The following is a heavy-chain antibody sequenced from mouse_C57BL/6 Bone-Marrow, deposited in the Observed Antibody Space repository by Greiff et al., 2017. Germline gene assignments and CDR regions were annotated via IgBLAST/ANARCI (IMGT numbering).Heavy chain of an antibody. CDR1: GYTFTSYW. V-gene: IGHV1-64*01. Sequence: QVQLKQPGAELVKPGASVKLSCKASGYTFTSYWMHWVKQRPGQGLEWIGMIHPNSGSTNYNEKFKSKATLTVDKSSSTAYMQRSSLTSEDSAVSYCARSYVIGYWDQGTALTVSS. J-gene: IGHJ2*01. D-gene: IGHD1-1*01. CDR2: IHPNSGST. CDR3: ARSYVIGY.